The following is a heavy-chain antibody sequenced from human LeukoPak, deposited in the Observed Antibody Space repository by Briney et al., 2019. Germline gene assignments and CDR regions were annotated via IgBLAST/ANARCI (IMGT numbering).Heavy chain of an antibody. D-gene: IGHD4-11*01. CDR1: GYTFTSYD. Sequence: ASVTVSCKASGYTFTSYDINWVRQAPGQGLEWMGWMKPNNGDTGYAQKFQGRVTMTRNTAINTAHLELNSLTSEDTAVYFCARGPPEKTYSDYWGQGTLVTVSS. V-gene: IGHV1-8*01. CDR2: MKPNNGDT. J-gene: IGHJ4*02. CDR3: ARGPPEKTYSDY.